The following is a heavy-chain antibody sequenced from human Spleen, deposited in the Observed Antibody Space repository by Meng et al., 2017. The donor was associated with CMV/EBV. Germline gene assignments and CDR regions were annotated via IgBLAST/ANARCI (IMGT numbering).Heavy chain of an antibody. Sequence: GESLKISCAASGFTFDDYAMNWVRQAPGKGLVWVSRINSDGSSTSYADSVKGRFTISRDNAKNTLYLQMNSLRAEDTAVYYCARLQLERRGAFDIWGQGTMVTVSS. D-gene: IGHD1-1*01. CDR2: INSDGSST. CDR1: GFTFDDYA. V-gene: IGHV3-74*01. CDR3: ARLQLERRGAFDI. J-gene: IGHJ3*02.